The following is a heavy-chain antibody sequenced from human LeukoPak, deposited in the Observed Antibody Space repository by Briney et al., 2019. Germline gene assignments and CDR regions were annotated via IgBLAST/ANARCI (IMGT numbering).Heavy chain of an antibody. V-gene: IGHV4-39*01. CDR1: GGSIYSSSYY. D-gene: IGHD6-13*01. CDR3: ARLSSYSSSWYNFDY. J-gene: IGHJ4*02. CDR2: IYYSGST. Sequence: SETLSLTCTVSGGSIYSSSYYWGWIRQPPGKGLGWIGSIYYSGSTYHNPSLKSRVTISVDTSKKQFSLKLSSVTAADTAVYYCARLSSYSSSWYNFDYWGQGTLVTVSS.